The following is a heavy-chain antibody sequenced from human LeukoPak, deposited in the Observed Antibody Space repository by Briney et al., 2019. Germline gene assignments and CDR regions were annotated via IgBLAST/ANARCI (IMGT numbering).Heavy chain of an antibody. J-gene: IGHJ4*02. CDR1: GGSFSGYY. CDR2: ISHSGST. CDR3: ARGTTVTTGDY. Sequence: PSGTLSLTCAVYGGSFSGYYWTWIRQPPGKGLEWIGEISHSGSTNCNPSLKSRVTISVDTSKNQFSLKLNSVTAADTAVYYCARGTTVTTGDYWGQGTLVTVSS. V-gene: IGHV4-34*01. D-gene: IGHD4-17*01.